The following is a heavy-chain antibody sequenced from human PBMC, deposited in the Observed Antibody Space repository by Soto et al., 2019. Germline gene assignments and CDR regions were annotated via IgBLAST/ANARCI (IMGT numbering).Heavy chain of an antibody. Sequence: ASVKVSCKASGYIFTCYYIHWVRQAPGQGLEWMGIINPSGGSTSYAQKFQGRFTISRDNAKNSLYLQMNSLRAEDTAVYFCARTCSYDAAGYYRPFEIWGQGTMVTVSS. J-gene: IGHJ3*02. CDR1: GYIFTCYY. D-gene: IGHD3-22*01. V-gene: IGHV1-46*01. CDR3: ARTCSYDAAGYYRPFEI. CDR2: INPSGGST.